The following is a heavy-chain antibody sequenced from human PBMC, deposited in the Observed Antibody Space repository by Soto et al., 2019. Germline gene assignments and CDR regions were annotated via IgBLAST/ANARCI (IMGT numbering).Heavy chain of an antibody. Sequence: SETLSLTCTVSGGSISSYYWTWIRQPAGKGLEWIGRIYASGSTNYNPSLKSRGTMSVDTSKNQFSLKVTSATAADTAVYYCARSNYGSGSYGFGLDVWGQGTTVTVSS. J-gene: IGHJ6*02. CDR2: IYASGST. D-gene: IGHD3-10*01. CDR1: GGSISSYY. V-gene: IGHV4-4*07. CDR3: ARSNYGSGSYGFGLDV.